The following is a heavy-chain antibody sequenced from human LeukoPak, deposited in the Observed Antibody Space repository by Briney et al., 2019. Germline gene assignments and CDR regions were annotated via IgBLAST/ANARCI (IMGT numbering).Heavy chain of an antibody. J-gene: IGHJ6*02. V-gene: IGHV1-3*01. CDR3: ARTLVWGIAAAGYYYGMDV. D-gene: IGHD6-13*01. Sequence: APVKVSCKASGYTFTSYAMHWVRQAPGQRLEWMGWINAGDGNTKYSQKFQGRVTITRDTSASTAYMELSSLRSEDTAVYYCARTLVWGIAAAGYYYGMDVWGQGTTVTVSS. CDR2: INAGDGNT. CDR1: GYTFTSYA.